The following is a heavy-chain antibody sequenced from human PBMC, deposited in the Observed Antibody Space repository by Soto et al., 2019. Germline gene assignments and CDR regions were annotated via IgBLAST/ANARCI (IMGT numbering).Heavy chain of an antibody. CDR3: ASSEQAFFDY. CDR2: IKQDGSEK. CDR1: RFTFSSYW. J-gene: IGHJ4*02. D-gene: IGHD3-3*02. Sequence: GGSLRLSCAASRFTFSSYWMSWVRQAPGKGLEWVANIKQDGSEKYYVDSVKGRFTISRDNAKNSLYLQMNSLRAEDTAVYYCASSEQAFFDYWGQGTLVTVSS. V-gene: IGHV3-7*01.